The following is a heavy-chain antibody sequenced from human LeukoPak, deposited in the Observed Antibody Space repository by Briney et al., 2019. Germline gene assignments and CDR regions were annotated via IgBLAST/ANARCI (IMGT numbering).Heavy chain of an antibody. CDR2: IYTSGST. V-gene: IGHV4-61*02. Sequence: SQTLSLTCTVSGGSISSGTYYWSWIRQPAGKGLEWIGRIYTSGSTNYNPSLKSRVTISVDTSQNQFSLNLSSVTAADTAVYYCARQGYYGSGSYSNFDYWGQGTLVTVSS. CDR3: ARQGYYGSGSYSNFDY. D-gene: IGHD3-10*01. CDR1: GGSISSGTYY. J-gene: IGHJ4*02.